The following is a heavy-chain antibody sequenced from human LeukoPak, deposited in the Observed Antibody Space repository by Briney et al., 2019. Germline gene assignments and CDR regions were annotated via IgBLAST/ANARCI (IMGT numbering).Heavy chain of an antibody. CDR2: ISSSGSTI. J-gene: IGHJ4*02. Sequence: LSLTCTVSGGSISSSSYYWGWIRQPPGKGLEWVSYISSSGSTIYYADSVKGRFTISRDNAKNSLYLQMNSLRAEDTAVYYCARDYYDSSGYYPLGSSVGYWGQGTLVTVSS. CDR3: ARDYYDSSGYYPLGSSVGY. D-gene: IGHD3-22*01. CDR1: GGSISSSSYY. V-gene: IGHV3-11*04.